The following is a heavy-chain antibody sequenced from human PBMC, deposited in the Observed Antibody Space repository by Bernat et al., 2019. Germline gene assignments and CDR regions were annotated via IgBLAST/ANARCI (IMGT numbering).Heavy chain of an antibody. V-gene: IGHV3-66*01. CDR3: ARGRDDYPSGD. Sequence: EVQLVESGGGLVQPGGSLRLSCAASGFTVSSNYMSWVRQAPGKGLEWVSVIYRGGSTCYADSVKGRFTISRDNSKNTLYLQMNGLRAEDTAVYYCARGRDDYPSGDWGQGTLVTVSS. CDR2: IYRGGST. CDR1: GFTVSSNY. D-gene: IGHD4-17*01. J-gene: IGHJ4*02.